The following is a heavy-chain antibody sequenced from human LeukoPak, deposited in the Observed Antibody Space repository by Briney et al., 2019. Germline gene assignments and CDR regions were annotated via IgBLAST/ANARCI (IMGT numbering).Heavy chain of an antibody. Sequence: GGSLRLSCAASGFTFSSYAMSWVRQAPGKGLEWVSAISGSGGSTYYADSVKGRFTISRDNSKNTLYPQMNGLRAEDTAVYYCASILKAAAGTLYFDYWGQGTLVTVSS. D-gene: IGHD6-13*01. CDR1: GFTFSSYA. CDR2: ISGSGGST. CDR3: ASILKAAAGTLYFDY. J-gene: IGHJ4*02. V-gene: IGHV3-23*01.